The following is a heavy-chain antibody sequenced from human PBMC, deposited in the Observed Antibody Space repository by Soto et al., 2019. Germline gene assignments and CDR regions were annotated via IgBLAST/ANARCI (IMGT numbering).Heavy chain of an antibody. CDR3: ARYIAVPRTRGFDY. CDR1: GGSISTNW. CDR2: IYHSGTT. J-gene: IGHJ4*02. D-gene: IGHD6-19*01. Sequence: QVQLQESGPGLVKPSGTLSLTCAVSGGSISTNWWSWVRQPPGKGLEWIGEIYHSGTTKYNPSLWSRVTISLDKSENQFSLNLNSVTAADTAIYYCARYIAVPRTRGFDYWGQGILVSVSS. V-gene: IGHV4-4*02.